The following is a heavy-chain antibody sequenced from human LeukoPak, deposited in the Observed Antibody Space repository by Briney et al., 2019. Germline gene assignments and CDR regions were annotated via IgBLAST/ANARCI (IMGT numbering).Heavy chain of an antibody. CDR2: VSAYNGNT. CDR3: ARDDSSGYYSYY. J-gene: IGHJ4*02. CDR1: GYTFTSYG. V-gene: IGHV1-18*01. Sequence: ASVKVSCKASGYTFTSYGISWVRQAPGQGLEWMGWVSAYNGNTNYAQKLQGRVTMTTDTSTSTAYMELRSLRSDDTAVYYRARDDSSGYYSYYWGQGTLVTVSS. D-gene: IGHD3-22*01.